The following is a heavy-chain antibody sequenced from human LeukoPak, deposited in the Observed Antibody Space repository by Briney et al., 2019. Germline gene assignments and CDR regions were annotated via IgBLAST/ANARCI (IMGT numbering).Heavy chain of an antibody. Sequence: ASVRVSCKASGYTFTSYGISWVRQAPGQGLEWMGWISAYNGNTNYAQKLQGRVTMTTDTSTSTAYMELRSLRSDDTAVYYCARSPTHAYDSSGYDIWGQGTMVTVSS. CDR3: ARSPTHAYDSSGYDI. CDR1: GYTFTSYG. D-gene: IGHD3-22*01. V-gene: IGHV1-18*01. CDR2: ISAYNGNT. J-gene: IGHJ3*02.